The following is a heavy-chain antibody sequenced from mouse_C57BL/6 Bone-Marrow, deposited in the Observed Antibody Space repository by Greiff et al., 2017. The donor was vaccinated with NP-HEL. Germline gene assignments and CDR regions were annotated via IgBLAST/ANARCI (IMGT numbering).Heavy chain of an antibody. J-gene: IGHJ4*01. Sequence: VQLQQPGAELVKPGASVKMSCKASGYTFTSYWITWVKQRPGHGLEWIGDFYPGSGSTNYNEMFKSKATLTVDTSSSTAYMQLSSLTSEDSAVYNCRAYYSNFYYAMDYWGQGTSATVSA. V-gene: IGHV1-55*01. CDR1: GYTFTSYW. CDR2: FYPGSGST. CDR3: RAYYSNFYYAMDY. D-gene: IGHD2-5*01.